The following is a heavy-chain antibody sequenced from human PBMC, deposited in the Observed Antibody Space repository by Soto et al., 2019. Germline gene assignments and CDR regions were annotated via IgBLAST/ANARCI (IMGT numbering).Heavy chain of an antibody. Sequence: VASVKVSCKASGGTFSSYAISWVRQAPGQRLEWMGGIIPLFGTANYAQKFQGRVTITADKSTSTAYMELSSLRSEDTAVYYCARDCSGGSCYATYYYYGMDVWGQGTTLTVSS. J-gene: IGHJ6*02. CDR3: ARDCSGGSCYATYYYYGMDV. V-gene: IGHV1-69*06. CDR2: IIPLFGTA. D-gene: IGHD2-15*01. CDR1: GGTFSSYA.